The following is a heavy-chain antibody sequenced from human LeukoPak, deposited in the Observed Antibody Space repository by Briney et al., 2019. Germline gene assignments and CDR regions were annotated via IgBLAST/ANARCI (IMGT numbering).Heavy chain of an antibody. J-gene: IGHJ6*03. CDR2: INHSGST. V-gene: IGHV4-34*01. CDR1: VGSFSGYY. Sequence: SETLSLTCAVYVGSFSGYYWSWIRQPPGKGLEWIGEINHSGSTNYNSSLKSRVTISVDTSKNQFSLKLSSVSAADTAVYYCARGYYGSGSHCCHMDVWGKGTTITVS. D-gene: IGHD3-10*01. CDR3: ARGYYGSGSHCCHMDV.